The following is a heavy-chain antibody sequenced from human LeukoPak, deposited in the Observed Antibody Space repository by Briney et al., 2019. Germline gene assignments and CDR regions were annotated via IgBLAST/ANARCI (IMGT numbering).Heavy chain of an antibody. J-gene: IGHJ6*03. CDR3: ARDYAAIGSGSYFSYYYYMDV. CDR2: ISNSGTTI. D-gene: IGHD3-10*01. V-gene: IGHV3-48*03. Sequence: AGSLRLSCAASGFTFSTYDMNWVRQAPGEGLEWVSFISNSGTTIYYADSVKGRFTISRDNAKNSLYLQMNSLRAEDTAVYYCARDYAAIGSGSYFSYYYYMDVWGKGTTVTISS. CDR1: GFTFSTYD.